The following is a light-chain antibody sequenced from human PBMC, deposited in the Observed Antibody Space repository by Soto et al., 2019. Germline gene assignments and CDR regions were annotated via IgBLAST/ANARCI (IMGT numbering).Light chain of an antibody. J-gene: IGKJ1*01. CDR1: QTISTY. CDR3: QQTNSFSWT. CDR2: AAS. V-gene: IGKV1-39*01. Sequence: DIQMTQSPSTLSGSVGDRVTITCRASQTISTYLNWYQQKPGRAPKLLIYAASNLQSGVPSRFSGSGSGTDFTLTINSLQPEDFATYYCQQTNSFSWTFGQGTKVDIK.